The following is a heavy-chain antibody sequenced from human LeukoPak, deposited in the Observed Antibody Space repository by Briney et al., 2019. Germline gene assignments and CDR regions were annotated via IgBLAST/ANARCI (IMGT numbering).Heavy chain of an antibody. CDR3: ARRKGPYGSGTYYDS. CDR1: GFTFSSSL. CDR2: VSWNGAYT. V-gene: IGHV3-20*04. D-gene: IGHD3-10*01. Sequence: RPGGSLRLSCEASGFTFSSSLMSWVRLAPGKGLEWVSGVSWNGAYTEYADSVRGRFTISRDNAKKSLYLQMNSLRVDDTALYYCARRKGPYGSGTYYDSWGQGTLVSVSS. J-gene: IGHJ4*02.